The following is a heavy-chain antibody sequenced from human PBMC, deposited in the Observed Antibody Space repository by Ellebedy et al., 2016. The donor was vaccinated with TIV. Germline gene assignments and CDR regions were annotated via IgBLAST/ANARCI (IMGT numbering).Heavy chain of an antibody. CDR1: GYTFTGYY. V-gene: IGHV1-46*01. CDR3: ARSFSDWVVTAISV. Sequence: AASVKVSCKASGYTFTGYYMHWVRQAPGQGLEWMGIIDPRGGSTSYAPKFQDRVTMTRDTSASTLYLHLTSLTSDDTAVYYCARSFSDWVVTAISVWGQGTLVTVSS. D-gene: IGHD2-21*02. J-gene: IGHJ4*02. CDR2: IDPRGGST.